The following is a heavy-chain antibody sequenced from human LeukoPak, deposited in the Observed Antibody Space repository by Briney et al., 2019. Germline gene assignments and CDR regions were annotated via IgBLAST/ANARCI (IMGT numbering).Heavy chain of an antibody. J-gene: IGHJ3*02. CDR2: IKQDGSEK. Sequence: AGGSLRLSCAASGFTFSSYWMSWVRQAPGKGLEWVANIKQDGSEKYYVDSVKGRFTISRDNAKNSLYLQMNSLRAEDMAVYYCARAYSSGWHGGAFDIWGQGTMVTVSS. CDR1: GFTFSSYW. V-gene: IGHV3-7*01. D-gene: IGHD6-19*01. CDR3: ARAYSSGWHGGAFDI.